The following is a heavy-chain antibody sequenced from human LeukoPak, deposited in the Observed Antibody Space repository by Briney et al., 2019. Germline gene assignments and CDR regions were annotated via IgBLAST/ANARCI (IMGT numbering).Heavy chain of an antibody. CDR1: GFTFDDYA. V-gene: IGHV3-9*01. D-gene: IGHD3-16*01. CDR2: ISWNSGSI. CDR3: AKDQQIWGAFDI. Sequence: GRSLRLSCAASGFTFDDYAMHWVWQAPGKGLEWVSGISWNSGSIGYADSVKGRFTISRDNAKNSLYLQMNSLRAEDTALYYCAKDQQIWGAFDIWGQGTMVTVSS. J-gene: IGHJ3*02.